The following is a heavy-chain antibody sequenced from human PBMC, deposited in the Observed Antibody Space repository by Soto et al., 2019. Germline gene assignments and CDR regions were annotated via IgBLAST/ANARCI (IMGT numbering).Heavy chain of an antibody. V-gene: IGHV4-30-4*02. Sequence: PSETLYLPCTVSGDSINSADYYWSWLRQPQGKGLEWIGYIYYSRSDYYNPSLGRRATITIETSRNQFSLNLMSVNAAATAVYYCATVVQFYDSTSYSFYYFDYCGRVPLIAFSS. CDR1: GDSINSADYY. CDR3: ATVVQFYDSTSYSFYYFDY. D-gene: IGHD3-22*01. CDR2: IYYSRSD. J-gene: IGHJ4*02.